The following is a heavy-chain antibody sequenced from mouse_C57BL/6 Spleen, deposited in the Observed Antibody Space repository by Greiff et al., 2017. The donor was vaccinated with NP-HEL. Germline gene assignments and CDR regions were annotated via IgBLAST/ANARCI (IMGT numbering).Heavy chain of an antibody. D-gene: IGHD2-4*01. J-gene: IGHJ4*01. V-gene: IGHV8-12*01. CDR1: GFSLSTSGMG. CDR2: IYWDDDK. CDR3: ARRASIYYDYVEAMDY. Sequence: QVTLKESGPGILQSSQTLSLTCSFSGFSLSTSGMGVSWIRQPSGKGLEWLAHIYWDDDKRYNPSLKSRLTISKDTSRNQVFLKITSVDTADTATYYCARRASIYYDYVEAMDYWGQGTSVTVSS.